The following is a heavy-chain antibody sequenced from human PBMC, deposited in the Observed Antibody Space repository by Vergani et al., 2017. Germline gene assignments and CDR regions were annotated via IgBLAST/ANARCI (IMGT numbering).Heavy chain of an antibody. D-gene: IGHD3-10*01. J-gene: IGHJ3*02. V-gene: IGHV1-18*01. CDR2: ISAYNGNT. Sequence: QVQLVQSGAEVKKPGASVKVSCKASGYTFTSYGISWVRQAPGQGLEWMGWISAYNGNTNYAQKLQGRVTMTTDTSTSTAYMELRSLRSDDTAVYYCARSRYYYGSGSYYRLDAFDIWGQGTMVTVYS. CDR3: ARSRYYYGSGSYYRLDAFDI. CDR1: GYTFTSYG.